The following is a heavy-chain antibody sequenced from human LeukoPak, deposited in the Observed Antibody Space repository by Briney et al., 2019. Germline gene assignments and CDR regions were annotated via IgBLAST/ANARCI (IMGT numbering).Heavy chain of an antibody. Sequence: GASVKVSCKASGYTFTGYYMHWVRQAPGQGLEWMGWINPNSGGTNYAQKIQGRVTMTRDTSISTAYMELSRLRSDDTAVYYCARSRLAAAGDYWGQGTLVTVSS. D-gene: IGHD6-13*01. CDR3: ARSRLAAAGDY. CDR2: INPNSGGT. J-gene: IGHJ4*02. V-gene: IGHV1-2*02. CDR1: GYTFTGYY.